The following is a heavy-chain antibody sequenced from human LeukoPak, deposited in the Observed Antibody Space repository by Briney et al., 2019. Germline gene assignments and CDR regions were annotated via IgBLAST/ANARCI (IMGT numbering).Heavy chain of an antibody. D-gene: IGHD6-19*01. Sequence: GGSLRLSCAASGFTFDDYAMHWVRQAPGKGLEWVSLISWDGGSTYYADSVKGRFTISRDNSKNSLYLQMNSLRAEDTALYYCAKEVAAVAGHAAFDYWGQGTLVTVSS. V-gene: IGHV3-43D*03. CDR3: AKEVAAVAGHAAFDY. CDR2: ISWDGGST. CDR1: GFTFDDYA. J-gene: IGHJ4*02.